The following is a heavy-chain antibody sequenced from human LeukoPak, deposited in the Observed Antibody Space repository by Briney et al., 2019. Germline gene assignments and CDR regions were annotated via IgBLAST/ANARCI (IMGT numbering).Heavy chain of an antibody. V-gene: IGHV4-38-2*02. CDR3: ARVITLIVGQITADAFDI. CDR1: GYSISSGYY. J-gene: IGHJ3*02. CDR2: IYHSGST. D-gene: IGHD3-22*01. Sequence: PSETLSLTCTVSGYSISSGYYWGWIRQPPGKGLEWIGSIYHSGSTYYNPSLKSRVTISVDTSKNQFSLKLSSVTAADTAVYYCARVITLIVGQITADAFDIWGQGTLVTVSS.